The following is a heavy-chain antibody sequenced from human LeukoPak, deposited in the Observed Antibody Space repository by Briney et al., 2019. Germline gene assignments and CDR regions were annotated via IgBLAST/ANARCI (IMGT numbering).Heavy chain of an antibody. CDR1: GGSISSTNW. V-gene: IGHV4-4*02. Sequence: SETLSLTCAVPGGSISSTNWWSWVRQPPGKGLEWIGEIYHSGSTNYNPSLKSRVTISVDKSKNQFSLKLSSVTAADTAVYYCAREYYDSSGYHIGYFDYWGQGTLVTVSS. J-gene: IGHJ4*02. CDR3: AREYYDSSGYHIGYFDY. CDR2: IYHSGST. D-gene: IGHD3-22*01.